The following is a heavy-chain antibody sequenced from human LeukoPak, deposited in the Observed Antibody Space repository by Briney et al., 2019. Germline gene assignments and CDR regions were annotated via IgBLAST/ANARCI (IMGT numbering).Heavy chain of an antibody. Sequence: GGSLSLSCAASGFTFSTYAMSWVRQAPGEGLEWVSSISGNGGTTYYADSVKGRFTISRDNSNNSLHLHLHSLRADDTAVYYCAKDGLWLGESQYYFEYWGQGTLVTVSS. CDR2: ISGNGGTT. V-gene: IGHV3-23*01. CDR3: AKDGLWLGESQYYFEY. J-gene: IGHJ4*02. CDR1: GFTFSTYA. D-gene: IGHD3-10*01.